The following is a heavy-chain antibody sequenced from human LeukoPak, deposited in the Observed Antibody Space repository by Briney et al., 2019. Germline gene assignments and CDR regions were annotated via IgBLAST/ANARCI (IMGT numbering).Heavy chain of an antibody. CDR3: ATDRFYGSGSRRLTNPKAPSLAYYYYYMDV. CDR2: FDPEDGET. CDR1: GYTLTELS. J-gene: IGHJ6*03. V-gene: IGHV1-24*01. Sequence: ASVKVSCKVSGYTLTELSMHWVRQAPGKGLEWMGGFDPEDGETIYAQKFQGRVTMTEDTSTDTAYIELSSLRSEDTAVYYCATDRFYGSGSRRLTNPKAPSLAYYYYYMDVWGKGTTVTVSS. D-gene: IGHD3-10*01.